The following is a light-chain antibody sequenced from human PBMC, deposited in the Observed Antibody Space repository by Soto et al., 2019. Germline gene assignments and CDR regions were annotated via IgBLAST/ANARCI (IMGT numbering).Light chain of an antibody. CDR3: QQYDNSPIT. CDR2: DTS. CDR1: QSVGTF. J-gene: IGKJ5*01. Sequence: EVVLTQSPATLSLSPGERATLSCRASQSVGTFLGWYQQKPGQVPRLLIYDTSKRATGIPARFSASGSGTDFTLTISRLEPEDFAVYYCQQYDNSPITFGQGTRLEIK. V-gene: IGKV3-11*01.